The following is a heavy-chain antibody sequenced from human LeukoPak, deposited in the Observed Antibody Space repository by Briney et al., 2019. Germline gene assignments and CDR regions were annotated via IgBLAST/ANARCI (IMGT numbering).Heavy chain of an antibody. CDR1: GGTFISYA. CDR3: ARVGGYSSSLAYFDY. V-gene: IGHV1-69*13. CDR2: IIPIFGTA. Sequence: SVKVSCKASGGTFISYAISWVRQAPGQGLEWMGGIIPIFGTANYAQKFQGRVTITADESTSTAYMELSSLRSEDTAVYYCARVGGYSSSLAYFDYWGQGTLVTVSS. J-gene: IGHJ4*02. D-gene: IGHD6-13*01.